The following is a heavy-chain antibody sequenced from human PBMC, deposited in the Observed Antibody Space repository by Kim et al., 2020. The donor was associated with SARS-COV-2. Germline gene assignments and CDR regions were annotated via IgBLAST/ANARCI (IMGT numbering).Heavy chain of an antibody. Sequence: GGSLRLSCAASGFTFSSYAMHWVRQAPGKGLEWVAVISYDGSNKYYADSVKGRFTISRDNSKNTLYLQMNSLRAEDTAVYYCARGAGYLGRYWGQGTLVTVSS. CDR2: ISYDGSNK. V-gene: IGHV3-30-3*01. CDR3: ARGAGYLGRY. D-gene: IGHD2-15*01. CDR1: GFTFSSYA. J-gene: IGHJ4*02.